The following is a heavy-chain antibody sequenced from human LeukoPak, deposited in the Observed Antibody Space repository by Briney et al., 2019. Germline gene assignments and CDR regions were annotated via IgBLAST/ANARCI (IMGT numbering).Heavy chain of an antibody. CDR1: GFTFSSYA. V-gene: IGHV3-64*01. D-gene: IGHD6-13*01. CDR3: ARGNSSSDLDY. Sequence: GGSLRLSCAASGFTFSSYAMHWVRQAPGKGLEYVSAISSNGGSTYYANSVKGRFTISRDNSKNTLYLQMGSLRAGDMAVYYCARGNSSSDLDYWGQGTLVTVSS. CDR2: ISSNGGST. J-gene: IGHJ4*02.